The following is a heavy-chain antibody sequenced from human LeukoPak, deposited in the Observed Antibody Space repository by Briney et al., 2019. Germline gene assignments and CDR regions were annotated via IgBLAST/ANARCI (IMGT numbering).Heavy chain of an antibody. CDR3: ARDSKRAAAPAPPRY. Sequence: GGSLRLSCAASGFTFSSYWMTWVRQAPGKGLEWVANIRPDGGEKYYVDSVKGRFTISRDNAKNSLYLQMNSLRAEDTAVYYCARDSKRAAAPAPPRYWGQGTLVTVSS. J-gene: IGHJ4*02. D-gene: IGHD6-13*01. V-gene: IGHV3-7*01. CDR1: GFTFSSYW. CDR2: IRPDGGEK.